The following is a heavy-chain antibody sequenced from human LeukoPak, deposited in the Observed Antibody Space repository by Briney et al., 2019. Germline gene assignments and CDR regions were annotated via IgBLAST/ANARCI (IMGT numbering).Heavy chain of an antibody. Sequence: GGSLRLSCAASGFTFSNYDMNWVRQAPGKGLEWVAFIRYDGSNKYYADSVKGRFTISRDNSKNTLYLQMNSLRAEDTAVYYCARDPEHYYDSSGSIDYWGQGTLVTVSS. D-gene: IGHD3-22*01. CDR3: ARDPEHYYDSSGSIDY. V-gene: IGHV3-30*02. J-gene: IGHJ4*02. CDR2: IRYDGSNK. CDR1: GFTFSNYD.